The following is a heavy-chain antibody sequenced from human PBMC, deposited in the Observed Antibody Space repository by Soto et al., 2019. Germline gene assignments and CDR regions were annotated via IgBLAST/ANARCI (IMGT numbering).Heavy chain of an antibody. CDR3: AIAVWGSSQEFDY. CDR1: GFNFAGYF. V-gene: IGHV1-2*02. D-gene: IGHD3-16*01. J-gene: IGHJ4*02. Sequence: QVQLLQSGAEVKKPGASVKVSCKTSGFNFAGYFLHWVRQAPGQGLEWMGWINPNSGATKDAKKFQGRVTVTWDTSFSTGYMELVSLSFDATAVYYCAIAVWGSSQEFDYWGQGTRVTVSS. CDR2: INPNSGAT.